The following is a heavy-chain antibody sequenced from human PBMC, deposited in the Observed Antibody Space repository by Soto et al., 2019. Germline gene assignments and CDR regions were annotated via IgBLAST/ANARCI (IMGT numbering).Heavy chain of an antibody. Sequence: QPGGSLRLSCAASGFTFISYGMHWVRQAPGKGLEWVAVISYDGSNKYYADSVKGRFTISRDNSKNTLYLQMNSLRAEDTAVYYCAKGNFEQWLAYFDYWGQGTLVTVSS. D-gene: IGHD6-19*01. CDR2: ISYDGSNK. V-gene: IGHV3-30*18. J-gene: IGHJ4*02. CDR3: AKGNFEQWLAYFDY. CDR1: GFTFISYG.